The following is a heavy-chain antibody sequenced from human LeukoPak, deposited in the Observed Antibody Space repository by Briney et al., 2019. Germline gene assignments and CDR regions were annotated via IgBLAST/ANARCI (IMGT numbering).Heavy chain of an antibody. CDR2: INHGGST. V-gene: IGHV4-34*01. Sequence: PSETLSLTCAVYGGSFSGYYWNWIRQPPGKGLEWIGEINHGGSTNYNPSLKSRVTISVDTSKNQFSLKLSSVTAADTAVYYCARGGTMVRGVIPREYWGQGTLVTASS. CDR1: GGSFSGYY. J-gene: IGHJ4*02. D-gene: IGHD3-10*01. CDR3: ARGGTMVRGVIPREY.